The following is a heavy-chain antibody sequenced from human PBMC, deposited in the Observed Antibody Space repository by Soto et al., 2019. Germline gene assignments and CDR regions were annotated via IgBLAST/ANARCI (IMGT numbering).Heavy chain of an antibody. J-gene: IGHJ4*02. Sequence: HPGGSLRLSCAASGLGISCYWMHWVLQAPGKGLVGVSRIGSDGSGTTYADSVKGRFTISRDIAKNTVYLQMTSLSAEDTAVYYCTRVLAGPSGQCDYWGPGTLVTVYS. CDR1: GLGISCYW. D-gene: IGHD6-19*01. CDR3: TRVLAGPSGQCDY. CDR2: IGSDGSGT. V-gene: IGHV3-74*03.